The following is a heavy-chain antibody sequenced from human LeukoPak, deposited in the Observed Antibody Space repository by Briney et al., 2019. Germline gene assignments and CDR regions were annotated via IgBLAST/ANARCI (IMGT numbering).Heavy chain of an antibody. CDR3: AKGGYSSGWYGDH. D-gene: IGHD6-19*01. V-gene: IGHV3-9*01. CDR2: ISWNSGTV. J-gene: IGHJ4*02. CDR1: GFTFENYG. Sequence: GGSLRLSCAASGFTFENYGMHWVRQAPGKGLEWVSGISWNSGTVVYADSVRGRFTISRDNAKNSVYLQMNSLKAEDTALYYCAKGGYSSGWYGDHWGQGTLVTVSS.